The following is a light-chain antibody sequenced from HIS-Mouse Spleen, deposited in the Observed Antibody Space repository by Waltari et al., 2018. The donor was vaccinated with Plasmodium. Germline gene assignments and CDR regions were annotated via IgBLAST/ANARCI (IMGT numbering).Light chain of an antibody. J-gene: IGLJ1*01. CDR2: DVS. V-gene: IGLV2-11*01. CDR3: CSYAGSYTYV. CDR1: SSDVGGYNY. Sequence: QSALTQPRSVSGSPGQSVTISCTGTSSDVGGYNYVSWYQQHPGKAPKLLIYDVSKLPSGVPGRFSGPKSGKTASRTISGLQAEDEADYYCCSYAGSYTYVFGTGTKVTVL.